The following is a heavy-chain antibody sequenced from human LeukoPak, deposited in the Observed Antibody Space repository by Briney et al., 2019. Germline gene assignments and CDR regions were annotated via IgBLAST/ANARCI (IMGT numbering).Heavy chain of an antibody. CDR3: ARDPGYCRSTTCYGGAFDI. Sequence: SETLSLTCTVSGGSISGYYWSWIRQHPGKGLEWVGYIYYSGSTYYNPSLKSRVTISVDTSKNQFSLKLSSVTAADTAVYYCARDPGYCRSTTCYGGAFDIWGQGTMVTVSS. V-gene: IGHV4-31*03. CDR1: GGSISGYY. J-gene: IGHJ3*02. CDR2: IYYSGST. D-gene: IGHD2-2*01.